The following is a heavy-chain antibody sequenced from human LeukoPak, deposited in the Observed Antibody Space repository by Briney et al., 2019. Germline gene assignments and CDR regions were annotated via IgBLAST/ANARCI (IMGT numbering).Heavy chain of an antibody. D-gene: IGHD3-22*01. CDR2: INHSGST. CDR3: ATLGEYYDSSGYYYN. Sequence: SEILSLTCAVYGGSFSGYYWSWIRQPPGKGLEWIGEINHSGSTYYNPSPKSRVTISVDSSKNQFPLKLTSVTAADTAVYYCATLGEYYDSSGYYYNWGQGTLVTVSS. J-gene: IGHJ4*02. CDR1: GGSFSGYY. V-gene: IGHV4-34*01.